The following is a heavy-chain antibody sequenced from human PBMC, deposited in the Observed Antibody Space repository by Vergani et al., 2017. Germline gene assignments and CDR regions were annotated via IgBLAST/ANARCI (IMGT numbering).Heavy chain of an antibody. CDR1: GGSFSGYY. CDR3: ARGWWVRYFDWLPTLGMDV. J-gene: IGHJ6*02. CDR2: INHSGST. V-gene: IGHV4-34*01. D-gene: IGHD3-9*01. Sequence: QVQLQQWGAGLLKPSETLSLTCAVYGGSFSGYYWSWIRQPPGKGLEWIGEINHSGSTNYNPSLKSRVTISVDTSKNQFSLKLSSVTAADTAVYYCARGWWVRYFDWLPTLGMDVWGQGTTVTVSS.